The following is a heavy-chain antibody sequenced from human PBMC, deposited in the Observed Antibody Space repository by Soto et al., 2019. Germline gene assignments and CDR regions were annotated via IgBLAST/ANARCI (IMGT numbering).Heavy chain of an antibody. CDR2: IYYSGST. CDR3: ARHCPDIVAAITWGYYFDY. D-gene: IGHD5-12*01. J-gene: IGHJ4*02. CDR1: GGSISSYY. V-gene: IGHV4-59*08. Sequence: SETLSLTCTVSGGSISSYYWSWIRPPPGKGLEWIGCIYYSGSTNYNPSPKSRVTIFVDTSRNQFPLPLSPVTAADTAVYYCARHCPDIVAAITWGYYFDYWGQGTLVTVSS.